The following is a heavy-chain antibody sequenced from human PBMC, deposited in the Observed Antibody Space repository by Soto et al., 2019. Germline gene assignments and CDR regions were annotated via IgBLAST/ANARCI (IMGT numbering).Heavy chain of an antibody. CDR3: ARAGYYDFWSGYNMDI. D-gene: IGHD3-3*01. Sequence: GGSLRLYCAASGFTFSSYDMHWVRQATGKGLEWVSAIGTAGDTYYPGSVKGRFTISRENAKNSLYLQMNSLRAGETAVYYCARAGYYDFWSGYNMDIWGKGTTVTVSS. J-gene: IGHJ6*03. CDR2: IGTAGDT. V-gene: IGHV3-13*01. CDR1: GFTFSSYD.